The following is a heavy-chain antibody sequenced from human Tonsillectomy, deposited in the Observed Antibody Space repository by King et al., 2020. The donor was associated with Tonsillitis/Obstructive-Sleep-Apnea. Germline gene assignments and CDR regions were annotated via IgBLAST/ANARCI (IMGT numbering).Heavy chain of an antibody. CDR2: IWYDGSNK. CDR1: GFTFSGSG. J-gene: IGHJ4*02. V-gene: IGHV3-33*01. CDR3: ARKGYSSGWYYFDY. D-gene: IGHD6-19*01. Sequence: QLVQSGGGVVQPGRSLRLSCVASGFTFSGSGMHWVRQAPGKGLEWVAVIWYDGSNKYYADSVKGRFTISRDNSKNTLYLQINSLRAEETAVYYCARKGYSSGWYYFDYWGQGTLVTVSS.